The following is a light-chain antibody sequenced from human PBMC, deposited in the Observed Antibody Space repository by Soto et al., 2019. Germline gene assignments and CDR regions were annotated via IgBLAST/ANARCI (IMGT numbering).Light chain of an antibody. Sequence: QSALTQPASVSGSPGQSITISCTGTSSDIGGYNFVSWYQQHPGKAPKLMIYEVNNRPSGVSDRFSGSKSGNTASLTISGLQAEDEADYDCSSFRSATTLFGNGTKVTVL. CDR3: SSFRSATTL. CDR2: EVN. J-gene: IGLJ1*01. CDR1: SSDIGGYNF. V-gene: IGLV2-14*01.